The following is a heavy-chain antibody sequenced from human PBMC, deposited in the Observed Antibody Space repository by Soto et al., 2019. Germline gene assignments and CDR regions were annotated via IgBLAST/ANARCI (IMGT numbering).Heavy chain of an antibody. Sequence: PGRCLRHSCAASGFTVSSSYMSWVRQAPGKGLEWVSVIYSGGSTYYADSVKGRFTISRHNSENTMSLQMTSLRAADTAVYYCARHHYYYYGMDVCGQGTTVTVSS. CDR3: ARHHYYYYGMDV. V-gene: IGHV3-53*01. CDR2: IYSGGST. CDR1: GFTVSSSY. J-gene: IGHJ6*02.